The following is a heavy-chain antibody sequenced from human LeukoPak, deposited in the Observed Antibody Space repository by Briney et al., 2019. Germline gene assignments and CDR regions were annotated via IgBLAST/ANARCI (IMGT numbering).Heavy chain of an antibody. CDR3: ARRIWFGEYPVGY. J-gene: IGHJ4*02. Sequence: GASVKVSCKASGGTFSSYAISWVRQAPGQGLEWMGWINPNSGGTNYAQKFQGRVTMTRDTSISTAYMELSRLRSDDTAVYYCARRIWFGEYPVGYWGQGTLVTVSS. V-gene: IGHV1-2*02. CDR2: INPNSGGT. D-gene: IGHD3-10*01. CDR1: GGTFSSYA.